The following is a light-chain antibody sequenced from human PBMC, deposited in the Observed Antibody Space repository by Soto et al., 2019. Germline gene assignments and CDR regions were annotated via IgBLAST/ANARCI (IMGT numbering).Light chain of an antibody. V-gene: IGKV1-27*01. CDR2: AAS. J-gene: IGKJ3*01. CDR1: QDIRNF. CDR3: QKYSSVPV. Sequence: DIQMTQSPPSLSASVGDRVTITCRASQDIRNFVAWYQQKPGKAPKLLIYAASTLQSGVPSRFSGSGSGTDFTLTINSLQPEDVETYSCQKYSSVPVFGPGTKV.